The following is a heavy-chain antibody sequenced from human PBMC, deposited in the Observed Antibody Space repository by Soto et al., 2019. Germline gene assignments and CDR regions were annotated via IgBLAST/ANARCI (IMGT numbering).Heavy chain of an antibody. CDR2: ISYDGSNK. D-gene: IGHD1-26*01. CDR1: GFTFSIYD. Sequence: GSLRLSCAASGFTFSIYDMHWVRQAPGKGLEWVAVISYDGSNKYYADSVKGRFTISRDNSKNTLYLQMNSLRAEDTAVYYCAKAPGATDAEYFQHWGQGTLVTVSS. V-gene: IGHV3-30*18. J-gene: IGHJ1*01. CDR3: AKAPGATDAEYFQH.